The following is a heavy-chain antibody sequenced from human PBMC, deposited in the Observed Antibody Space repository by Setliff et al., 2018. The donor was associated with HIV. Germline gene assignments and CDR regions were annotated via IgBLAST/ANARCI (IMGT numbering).Heavy chain of an antibody. CDR2: INSDGSTT. CDR1: GFTIDNFW. Sequence: PGESLKISCAASGFTIDNFWMHWVRQAPGKGLVWVSTINSDGSTTTYADSVKGRFTISRDNAKNTLYLQMNSLRGEDTAVYYCHCFMAGWGKGTTVTVSS. CDR3: HCFMAG. V-gene: IGHV3-74*03. J-gene: IGHJ6*03.